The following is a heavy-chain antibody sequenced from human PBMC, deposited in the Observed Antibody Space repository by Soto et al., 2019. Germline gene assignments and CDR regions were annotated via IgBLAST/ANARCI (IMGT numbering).Heavy chain of an antibody. CDR1: GFTFSSYG. CDR2: IWYDGSNK. Sequence: GGSLRLSCAASGFTFSSYGMHWVRQAPGKGLEWVALIWYDGSNKYYADSVKGRFTISRDNSKNTLYLQMNSLRAEDTAVYYCAREAASAGSSWYLGWFDPWGQGTLVTVSS. J-gene: IGHJ5*02. D-gene: IGHD6-13*01. CDR3: AREAASAGSSWYLGWFDP. V-gene: IGHV3-33*01.